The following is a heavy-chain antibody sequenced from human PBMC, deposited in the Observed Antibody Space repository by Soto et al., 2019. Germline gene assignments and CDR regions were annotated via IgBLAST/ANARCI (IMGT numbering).Heavy chain of an antibody. CDR3: ARESGIAAAGTLQHGMDV. D-gene: IGHD6-13*01. CDR1: GGTFSSYA. Sequence: QVQLVQSGAEVKKPGSSVKVSCKASGGTFSSYAISWVRQAPGQGLEWMGGIIPIFGTANYAQKFQGRVTITADESTSTAYMELSSLRSEDTAVYYCARESGIAAAGTLQHGMDVWGQGTTVTVSS. CDR2: IIPIFGTA. J-gene: IGHJ6*02. V-gene: IGHV1-69*12.